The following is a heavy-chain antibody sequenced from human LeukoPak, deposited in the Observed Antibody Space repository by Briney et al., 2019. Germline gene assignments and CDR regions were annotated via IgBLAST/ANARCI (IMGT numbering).Heavy chain of an antibody. CDR3: ARDAGYSSGWYQGDFDY. D-gene: IGHD6-19*01. CDR1: GFTFSSYS. J-gene: IGHJ4*02. V-gene: IGHV3-21*01. CDR2: ISSSSSNI. Sequence: GGSLRLSCAASGFTFSSYSMNWVRPAPGKGLEWVSSISSSSSNIYYADSVKGRFTISRDNAKNSLYLQMNSLRAEDTAVYYCARDAGYSSGWYQGDFDYWGQGTLVTVSS.